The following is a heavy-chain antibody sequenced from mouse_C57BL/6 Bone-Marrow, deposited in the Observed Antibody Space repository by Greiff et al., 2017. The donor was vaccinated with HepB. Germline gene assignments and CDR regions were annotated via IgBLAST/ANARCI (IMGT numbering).Heavy chain of an antibody. CDR2: IEPADSYT. CDR3: TRSGTTVVDPWYFDD. Sequence: QVQLQQPGAELVMPGASVKLSCKASGYTFTSYWMYWVKQRPGQGLEWIGEIEPADSYTNYNQKFKGKSTLTVDKSSSTAYMQLSSLTSEDSAVYYGTRSGTTVVDPWYFDDWGTGTTVTVSS. CDR1: GYTFTSYW. D-gene: IGHD1-1*01. J-gene: IGHJ1*03. V-gene: IGHV1-69*01.